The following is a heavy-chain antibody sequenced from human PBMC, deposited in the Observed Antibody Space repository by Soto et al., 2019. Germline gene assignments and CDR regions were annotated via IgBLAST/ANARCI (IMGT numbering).Heavy chain of an antibody. CDR3: ARAVWFGEFYFDY. CDR1: GGSFSGYY. V-gene: IGHV4-34*01. CDR2: INHSGST. D-gene: IGHD3-10*01. Sequence: QVQLQQWGAGLLKPSETLSLTCAVYGGSFSGYYWSWIRQPPGKGLEWIGEINHSGSTNYNPSLKSRVTISVDTSKNQFSLKLSSVTAADTAVYYCARAVWFGEFYFDYRGQGTLVTVSS. J-gene: IGHJ4*02.